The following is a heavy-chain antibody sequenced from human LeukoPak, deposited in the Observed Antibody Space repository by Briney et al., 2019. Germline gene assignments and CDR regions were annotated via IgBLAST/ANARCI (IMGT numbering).Heavy chain of an antibody. CDR1: GYTFTGYY. J-gene: IGHJ3*02. CDR2: INPNSGGT. V-gene: IGHV1-2*02. D-gene: IGHD3-3*01. Sequence: ASVKVSCKASGYTFTGYYMHWVRQAPGQGLEWMGWINPNSGGTNYAQKFQGRVTMTRDTSISTAYMELSRLRSDDTAVYYCARLRVVFDAFDIWGQGTMATVSS. CDR3: ARLRVVFDAFDI.